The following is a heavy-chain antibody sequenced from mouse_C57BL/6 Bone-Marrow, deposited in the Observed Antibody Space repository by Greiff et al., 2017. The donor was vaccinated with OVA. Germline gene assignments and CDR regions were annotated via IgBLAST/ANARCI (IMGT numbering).Heavy chain of an antibody. V-gene: IGHV1-80*01. CDR1: GYAFSNYW. CDR2: IYPGDGDT. Sequence: VQLQQSGAELVKPEASVKISCKASGYAFSNYWLNWVKQRPGKGLEWIGQIYPGDGDTNYNGKFKGKDTQTADKSSSTAYMHLSSLTSEDSAVYFCARGAYWGQGTLVTVSA. J-gene: IGHJ3*01. CDR3: ARGAY.